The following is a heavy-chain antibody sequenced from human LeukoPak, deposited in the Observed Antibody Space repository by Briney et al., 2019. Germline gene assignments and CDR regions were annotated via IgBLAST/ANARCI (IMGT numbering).Heavy chain of an antibody. J-gene: IGHJ4*02. CDR2: ISGSGGST. CDR1: GFTFSSYA. V-gene: IGHV3-23*01. D-gene: IGHD4-11*01. Sequence: GRSLRLSCAASGFTFSSYAMSWVRQAPGKGLEWVSAISGSGGSTFYADSVKGRFTISRDNSKTTLYLQMKILRAEDTAVYFCAASNYLSPGGNWGQGTPATVSS. CDR3: AASNYLSPGGN.